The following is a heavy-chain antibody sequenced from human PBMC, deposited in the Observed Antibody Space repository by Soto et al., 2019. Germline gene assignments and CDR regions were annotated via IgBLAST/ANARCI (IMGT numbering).Heavy chain of an antibody. CDR1: GFTFSSYG. V-gene: IGHV3-30*18. D-gene: IGHD3-3*01. CDR2: ISYDGSNK. CDR3: ANARGTLRFLEWSPPEYYFDY. J-gene: IGHJ4*02. Sequence: QVQLVESGGGVVQPGRSLRLSCAASGFTFSSYGMHWVRQAPGKGLEWVAVISYDGSNKYYADSVKGRFTISRDNSKNPLYMQMNSLRAEDKAVYYCANARGTLRFLEWSPPEYYFDYWGQRTLVTVSS.